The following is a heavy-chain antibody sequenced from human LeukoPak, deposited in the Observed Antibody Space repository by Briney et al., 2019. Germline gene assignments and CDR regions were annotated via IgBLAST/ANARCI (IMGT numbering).Heavy chain of an antibody. V-gene: IGHV1-18*01. CDR2: IRAHNGDT. CDR1: GYMFTSYA. D-gene: IGHD2-2*01. J-gene: IGHJ4*02. CDR3: ARGEFICTINTCYASALDS. Sequence: GASVKVSCKASGYMFTSYAISWVRQAPGQGLEWMGWIRAHNGDTNHAQQLQGRVTMTTDTSTRTAYMELRSLRSEDTAVYYCARGEFICTINTCYASALDSWGQGTLVTVSS.